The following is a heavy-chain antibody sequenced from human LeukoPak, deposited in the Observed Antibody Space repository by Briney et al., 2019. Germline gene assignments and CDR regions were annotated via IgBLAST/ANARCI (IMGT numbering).Heavy chain of an antibody. D-gene: IGHD3-3*01. CDR1: GFIFSDYY. Sequence: GGSLRLSCVGTGFIFSDYYMSWIRQAPGKGLEWVSYISNDSVDKYYVDSVRGRFTISRENAKKSMYLQMSGLRVEDTAVYYCARRDWVSGAVRAFDIWGQGTMVTVSS. CDR3: ARRDWVSGAVRAFDI. CDR2: ISNDSVDK. J-gene: IGHJ3*02. V-gene: IGHV3-11*04.